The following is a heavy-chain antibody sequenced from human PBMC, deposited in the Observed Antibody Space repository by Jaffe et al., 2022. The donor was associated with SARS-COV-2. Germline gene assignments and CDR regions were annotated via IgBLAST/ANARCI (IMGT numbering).Heavy chain of an antibody. V-gene: IGHV3-33*01. CDR1: GFTFSSYG. Sequence: QVQLVESGGGVVQPGRSLRLSCAASGFTFSSYGMHWVRQAPGKGLEWVAVIWYDGSNKYYADSVKGRFTISRDNSKNTLYLQMNSLRAEDTAVYYCARDSYDSSGYFFYWGQGTLVTVSS. CDR2: IWYDGSNK. J-gene: IGHJ4*02. CDR3: ARDSYDSSGYFFY. D-gene: IGHD3-22*01.